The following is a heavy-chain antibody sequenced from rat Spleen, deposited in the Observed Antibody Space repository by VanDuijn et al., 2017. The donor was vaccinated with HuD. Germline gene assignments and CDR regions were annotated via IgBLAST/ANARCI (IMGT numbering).Heavy chain of an antibody. V-gene: IGHV3-3*01. CDR1: GHSITSSYR. Sequence: EVQLQESGPGPVKVSESLSLTCSVTGHSITSSYRWNWIRKFPGNKLEWMGYINSAGTTTYNPSLKSRISITRDTSKNQFFLQVNSVSSEDTATYYCARSDGVHYYLPFADWGQGTLVTASS. CDR3: ARSDGVHYYLPFAD. D-gene: IGHD1-1*01. J-gene: IGHJ3*01. CDR2: INSAGTT.